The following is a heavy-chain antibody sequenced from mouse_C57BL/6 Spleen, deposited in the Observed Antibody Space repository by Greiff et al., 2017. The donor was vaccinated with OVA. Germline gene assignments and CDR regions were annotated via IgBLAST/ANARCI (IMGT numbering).Heavy chain of an antibody. D-gene: IGHD2-4*01. Sequence: EVQLQQSGAELVRPGASVKLSCTASGFNIKDDYMHWVKQRPEQGLEWIGWIDPENGDTEYASKFQGKATITADTSSNTAYLQLSSLTSEDTAVYYCTTPTHYYDCDGVFDYWGQGTTLTVSS. CDR3: TTPTHYYDCDGVFDY. CDR1: GFNIKDDY. J-gene: IGHJ2*01. CDR2: IDPENGDT. V-gene: IGHV14-4*01.